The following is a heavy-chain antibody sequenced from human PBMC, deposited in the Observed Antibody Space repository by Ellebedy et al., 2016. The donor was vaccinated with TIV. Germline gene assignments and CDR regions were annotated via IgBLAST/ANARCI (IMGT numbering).Heavy chain of an antibody. CDR1: GFTISSYS. V-gene: IGHV3-48*01. CDR3: ARAPSYLGDIVVVPAASLRAYYYGMDV. D-gene: IGHD2-2*01. J-gene: IGHJ6*02. Sequence: PGGSLRLSCAAPGFTISSYSMNWVRQAPGKGLEWVSYISSSSSTIYYADSVKGRFTVSRDNDKNSLYLQMNSLRAEDTAVYYCARAPSYLGDIVVVPAASLRAYYYGMDVWGQGTTVTVSS. CDR2: ISSSSSTI.